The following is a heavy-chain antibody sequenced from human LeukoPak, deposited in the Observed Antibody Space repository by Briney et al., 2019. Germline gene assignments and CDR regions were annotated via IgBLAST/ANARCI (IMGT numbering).Heavy chain of an antibody. CDR3: ARDRRDYSNYDY. D-gene: IGHD4-11*01. CDR2: IYYSGST. V-gene: IGHV4-30-4*01. Sequence: PSETLSLTCTVSGGSISSGDYYWSWIRQPPGTGLEWIGYIYYSGSTYYNPSLKSRVTISVDTSKNQFSLKLSSVTAADTAVYYCARDRRDYSNYDYWGQGTLVTVSS. CDR1: GGSISSGDYY. J-gene: IGHJ4*02.